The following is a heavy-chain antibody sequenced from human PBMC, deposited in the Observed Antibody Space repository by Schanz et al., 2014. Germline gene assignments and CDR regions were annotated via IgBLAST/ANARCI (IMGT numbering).Heavy chain of an antibody. CDR3: ARGTDWNLHY. V-gene: IGHV3-23*01. Sequence: EVQLLDSGGGLVQPGGSLRLSCAASGFTFSTYAMSWVRQAPGKGLECVSAISGSGGSTYYADSVKGRFTISRDSGQNSLYLQMNSLRAGDTAVYYCARGTDWNLHYWGQGALVTVSS. CDR1: GFTFSTYA. D-gene: IGHD1-1*01. J-gene: IGHJ4*02. CDR2: ISGSGGST.